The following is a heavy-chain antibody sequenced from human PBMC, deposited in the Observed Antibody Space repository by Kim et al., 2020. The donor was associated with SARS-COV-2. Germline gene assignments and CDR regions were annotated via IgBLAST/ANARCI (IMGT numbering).Heavy chain of an antibody. V-gene: IGHV3-23*01. D-gene: IGHD1-26*01. J-gene: IGHJ1*01. Sequence: STYYADSVKGRFTISRDNSKNTLYLQMNSLRAEDTAVYYCAKMQERYFQHWGQGTLVTVSS. CDR3: AKMQERYFQH. CDR2: ST.